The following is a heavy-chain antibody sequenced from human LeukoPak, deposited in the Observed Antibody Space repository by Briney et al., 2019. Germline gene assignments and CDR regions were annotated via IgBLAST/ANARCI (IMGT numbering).Heavy chain of an antibody. Sequence: ASVKVSCKASGYTFTGYYMHWVRQAPGQGLEWMGWINPNSGDTKYAQKFQGRVTMTRDTSISTAYMELTRLRSDDTAVYYCARDRPPRAFDIWGQGTMVTVSS. CDR1: GYTFTGYY. CDR2: INPNSGDT. CDR3: ARDRPPRAFDI. V-gene: IGHV1-2*02. D-gene: IGHD6-6*01. J-gene: IGHJ3*02.